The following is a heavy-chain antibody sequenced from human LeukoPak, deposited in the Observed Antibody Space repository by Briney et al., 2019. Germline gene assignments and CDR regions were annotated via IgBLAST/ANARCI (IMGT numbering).Heavy chain of an antibody. J-gene: IGHJ4*02. CDR1: GGTLSSHG. CDR2: IIPIFGTT. Sequence: GSSVKVSCKASGGTLSSHGFNWVRQAPGQGLEWMGGIIPIFGTTNTAQKFQGRVTITADESTSTAYMELSSLRSEDTAVYYCARPPDNGGWPDSGGGGTVVVVS. CDR3: ARPPDNGGWPDS. V-gene: IGHV1-69*01. D-gene: IGHD2-8*01.